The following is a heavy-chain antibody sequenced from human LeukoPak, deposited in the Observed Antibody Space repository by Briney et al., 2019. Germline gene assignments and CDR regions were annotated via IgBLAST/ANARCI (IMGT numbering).Heavy chain of an antibody. Sequence: ASVKVSCKASGYTFTSYYMHWVRQAPGQGLEWMGIINPIGGSTSYAQKFQGRVTMTRDMSTSTGYMELSSLRSEDTAVYYCARDLRATRFGYYFDYWGQGTLVTVSS. J-gene: IGHJ4*02. CDR2: INPIGGST. CDR3: ARDLRATRFGYYFDY. V-gene: IGHV1-46*01. CDR1: GYTFTSYY. D-gene: IGHD2-15*01.